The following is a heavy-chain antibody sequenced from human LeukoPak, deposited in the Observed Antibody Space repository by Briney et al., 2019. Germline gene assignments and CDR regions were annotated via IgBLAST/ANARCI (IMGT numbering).Heavy chain of an antibody. V-gene: IGHV4-59*08. D-gene: IGHD3-22*01. Sequence: SETLSLTCTVSSCSISSYYWSWIRQPPGHGLEWSGYTYYSGSNNYNPSLKSGITITVDTSKNQFPLKLSSVTAADTAVYYCARLYYYDSSGYYYGYYYGMDVWGQGTTVTVYS. CDR2: TYYSGSN. CDR3: ARLYYYDSSGYYYGYYYGMDV. CDR1: SCSISSYY. J-gene: IGHJ6*02.